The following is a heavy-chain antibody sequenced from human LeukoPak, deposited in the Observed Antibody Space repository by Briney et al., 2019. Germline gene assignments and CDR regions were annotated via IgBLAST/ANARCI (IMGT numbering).Heavy chain of an antibody. CDR1: GYTFSDYY. D-gene: IGHD2-2*01. J-gene: IGHJ3*02. V-gene: IGHV1-2*02. Sequence: ASVKVSCKASGYTFSDYYIHWVRQAPGQGLEWMGWMNPNSGDTNYEQKFQGRVTMTRDTPISTAYMDLSRLRSDDTAVYYCASLIVVEPVAKLDGFDIWGQGTMVTVSS. CDR2: MNPNSGDT. CDR3: ASLIVVEPVAKLDGFDI.